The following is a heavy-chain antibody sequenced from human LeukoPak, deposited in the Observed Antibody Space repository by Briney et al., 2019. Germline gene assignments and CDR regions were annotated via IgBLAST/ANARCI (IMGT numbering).Heavy chain of an antibody. J-gene: IGHJ4*02. CDR1: GFTFYNPA. CDR2: ISGSGTST. D-gene: IGHD3-10*01. V-gene: IGHV3-23*01. Sequence: PGGSLRLSCAASGFTFYNPAMNWVRQAPGKGLEWVSGISGSGTSTYYADSVKGRFTISRDNSKNTLYLQMNSLRAEDTAVYYCAKGPMVRIDFWGQGTLVTVSS. CDR3: AKGPMVRIDF.